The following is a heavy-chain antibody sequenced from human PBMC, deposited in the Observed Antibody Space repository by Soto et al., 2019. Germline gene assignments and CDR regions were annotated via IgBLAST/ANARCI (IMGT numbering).Heavy chain of an antibody. CDR3: ARDGSYDSSGYYFDY. CDR1: GFTFSSYG. V-gene: IGHV3-30*03. D-gene: IGHD3-22*01. Sequence: GGSLRLSCAASGFTFSSYGMHWVRQAPGKGLEWVAVISYDGSNKYYADSVKGRFTISRDNSKNTLYLQMNSLRAEDTAVYYCARDGSYDSSGYYFDYWGQGTLVTVSS. J-gene: IGHJ4*02. CDR2: ISYDGSNK.